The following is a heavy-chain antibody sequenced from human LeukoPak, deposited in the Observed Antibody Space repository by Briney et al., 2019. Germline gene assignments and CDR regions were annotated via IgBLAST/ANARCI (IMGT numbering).Heavy chain of an antibody. CDR2: INTNGRT. Sequence: SETLSLTCAVSGGSIRDYQWSWIRQPPGKGPEWIGHINTNGRTDYNPSLRSRLTLSVDTSRDQFSLKLSSVTAADTAMYYCATSYDYKVAPFDPSGQGTLGTVSS. CDR1: GGSIRDYQ. V-gene: IGHV4-4*09. CDR3: ATSYDYKVAPFDP. D-gene: IGHD5-12*01. J-gene: IGHJ5*02.